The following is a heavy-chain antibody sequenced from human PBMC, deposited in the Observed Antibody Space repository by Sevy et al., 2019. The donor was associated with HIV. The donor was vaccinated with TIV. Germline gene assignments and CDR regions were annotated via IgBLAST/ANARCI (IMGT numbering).Heavy chain of an antibody. V-gene: IGHV3-9*01. Sequence: GGSLRLSCVTSGFIFDDYAMHWVRQAPGKGLEWVSGISWKSGSIAYADSVKGRFTISRDNAKNSLYLQMNSLRAEDTALYYCVKDSYFEISGYARFDPWGQGTLVTVSS. CDR1: GFIFDDYA. CDR3: VKDSYFEISGYARFDP. CDR2: ISWKSGSI. D-gene: IGHD3-22*01. J-gene: IGHJ5*02.